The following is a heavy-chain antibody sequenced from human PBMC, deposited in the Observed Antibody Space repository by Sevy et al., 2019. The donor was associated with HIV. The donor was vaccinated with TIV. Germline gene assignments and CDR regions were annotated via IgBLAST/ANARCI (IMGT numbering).Heavy chain of an antibody. CDR3: ARPEQRHCNGAHCYPFDY. Sequence: GESLKISCEGSGYSFTTYWIGWVRQMPGKGLEWMGVIYPDDSDTRYNPSFPGQVTISADKSINTAYLEWSSLKASDTAIYYCARPEQRHCNGAHCYPFDYWGQGTLVTVSS. CDR1: GYSFTTYW. D-gene: IGHD2-21*01. CDR2: IYPDDSDT. J-gene: IGHJ4*02. V-gene: IGHV5-51*01.